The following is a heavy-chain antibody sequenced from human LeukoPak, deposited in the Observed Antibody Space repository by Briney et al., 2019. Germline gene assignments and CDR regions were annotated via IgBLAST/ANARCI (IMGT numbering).Heavy chain of an antibody. CDR1: GFTVSSNY. D-gene: IGHD3-3*01. J-gene: IGHJ3*02. Sequence: PGGSLRLSCVASGFTVSSNYMSWVRQAPGKGLEWVSLIYTGDTTHYADSVKGRFTISRDNSKNTVYLQMNSLRAEDTAVYYCARERGSSRRVLRFLEWPRPLDIWGQGTMVTVSS. CDR2: IYTGDTT. CDR3: ARERGSSRRVLRFLEWPRPLDI. V-gene: IGHV3-53*01.